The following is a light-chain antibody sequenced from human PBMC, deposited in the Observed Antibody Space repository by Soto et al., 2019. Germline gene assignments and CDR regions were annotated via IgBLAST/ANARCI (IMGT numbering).Light chain of an antibody. J-gene: IGKJ3*01. Sequence: IQLTQSPSSLSASVGDRITMTCQASQDIKTYLHWYQQKPGKAPKLLIYDSTTLESGVPSRFSGSGSGTHFTVTITRLQPEDIAIYYCQEYEGLFAVGPGTKVDSK. CDR3: QEYEGLFA. CDR2: DST. V-gene: IGKV1-33*01. CDR1: QDIKTY.